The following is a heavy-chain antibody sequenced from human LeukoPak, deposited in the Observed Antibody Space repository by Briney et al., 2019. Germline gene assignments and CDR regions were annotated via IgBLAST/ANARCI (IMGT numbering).Heavy chain of an antibody. D-gene: IGHD2-15*01. Sequence: PSETLSLTCTVSGDSISTDSYYWSWIRQPPGKGLEWIGYIYHSGSTYYNPSLKSRVTISIDTSKNQFSLKLSSVTAADTAVYSCSRNSVVAHYFDYWGQGTLVTVSS. CDR2: IYHSGST. CDR1: GDSISTDSYY. J-gene: IGHJ4*02. V-gene: IGHV4-30-2*05. CDR3: SRNSVVAHYFDY.